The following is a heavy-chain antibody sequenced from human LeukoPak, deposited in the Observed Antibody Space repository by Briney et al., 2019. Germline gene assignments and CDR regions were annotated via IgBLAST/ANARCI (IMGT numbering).Heavy chain of an antibody. CDR3: AFRPRYSDYY. CDR2: INHSEIS. CDR1: GGPFSGYY. J-gene: IGHJ4*02. D-gene: IGHD5-18*01. V-gene: IGHV4-34*01. Sequence: SETLSLTCAVYGGPFSGYYWSWIRQPPGEGLEWIGEINHSEISNYNPSLASRVTMSLDTSKSQMSLRLDSVTAADSAIYYCAFRPRYSDYYWGQGTLVTVSS.